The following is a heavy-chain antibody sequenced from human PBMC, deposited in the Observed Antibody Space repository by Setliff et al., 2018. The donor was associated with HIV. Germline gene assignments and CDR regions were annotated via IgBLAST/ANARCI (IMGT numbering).Heavy chain of an antibody. CDR3: AREGLWFGDRGYYMDV. CDR2: INAGNGNT. V-gene: IGHV1-3*03. Sequence: ASVKVSCKASGYTFTSYAMHWVRQAPGQRLEWMAWINAGNGNTKYSQEFQGRVTITRDASASTAYMELSSLRSEDMAVYYCAREGLWFGDRGYYMDVWGTGTAVTVSS. CDR1: GYTFTSYA. D-gene: IGHD3-10*01. J-gene: IGHJ6*03.